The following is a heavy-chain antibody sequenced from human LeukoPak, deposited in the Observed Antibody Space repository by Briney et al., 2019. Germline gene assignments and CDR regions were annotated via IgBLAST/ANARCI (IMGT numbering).Heavy chain of an antibody. CDR1: GFTFNSYG. Sequence: QSGGSLRLSCAASGFTFNSYGMHWVRQAPGKGLDRVAVISYDGSNKYYADSVRGRFTISRDNSKNTLYLQMNSLRAEDTALYYCAKAGGSTWPDGMDVWGPGTTVTVSS. V-gene: IGHV3-30*18. J-gene: IGHJ6*02. CDR3: AKAGGSTWPDGMDV. D-gene: IGHD6-13*01. CDR2: ISYDGSNK.